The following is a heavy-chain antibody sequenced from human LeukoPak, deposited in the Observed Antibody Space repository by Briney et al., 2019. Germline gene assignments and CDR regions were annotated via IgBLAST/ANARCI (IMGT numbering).Heavy chain of an antibody. CDR1: GYRFTNYW. CDR2: IYPSDSDT. J-gene: IGHJ4*02. D-gene: IGHD4-17*01. V-gene: IGHV5-51*01. Sequence: GESLKISCKGSGYRFTNYWIGWVRQMPGKGLEWMGIIYPSDSDTRYSPSFQGQVTMSADKSISTAYLQWSSLKASDTAMYYCARSFRDYPRGVQNVFDYWGQGTLVTVSS. CDR3: ARSFRDYPRGVQNVFDY.